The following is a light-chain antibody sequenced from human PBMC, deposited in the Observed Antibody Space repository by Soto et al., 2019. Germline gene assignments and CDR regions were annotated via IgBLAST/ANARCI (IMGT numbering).Light chain of an antibody. CDR2: RDY. CDR3: QVWDSSSDRYV. CDR1: NIGSKN. Sequence: SYELTQPLSVSVALGQTARITCGGNNIGSKNVHWYQQKPGQAPVLVIYRDYNRPSGIPERFSGSNSGNTATLTISRVEAGDEADYYCQVWDSSSDRYVFGTGTKVTVL. J-gene: IGLJ1*01. V-gene: IGLV3-9*01.